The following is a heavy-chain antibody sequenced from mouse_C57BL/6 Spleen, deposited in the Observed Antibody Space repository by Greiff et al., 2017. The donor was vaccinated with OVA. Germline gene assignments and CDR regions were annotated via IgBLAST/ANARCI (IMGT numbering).Heavy chain of an antibody. V-gene: IGHV1-55*01. Sequence: QVQLQQPGAELVKPGASVKMSCKASGYTFTSYWITWVKQRPGQGLEWIGDIYPGSGSTNYNEKFKSKATLPVDTSSSTAYMQLSSLTSEVSAVYYCARDNTTVEGYAMDYWGQGTSVTVSS. D-gene: IGHD1-1*01. CDR3: ARDNTTVEGYAMDY. CDR2: IYPGSGST. CDR1: GYTFTSYW. J-gene: IGHJ4*01.